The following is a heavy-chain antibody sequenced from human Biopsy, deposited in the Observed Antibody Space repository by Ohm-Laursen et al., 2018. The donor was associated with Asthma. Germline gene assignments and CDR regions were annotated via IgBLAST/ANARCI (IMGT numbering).Heavy chain of an antibody. Sequence: GASVKVSCKSLGGTFNTYVIGWVRQAPGQGLEWMGGINSVFGTTTYPQKFQDRVTITADDSTSTVYIELSSLRSKDTAVYYCARKAGSCISRTCYSLDFWGQGTLVTVSS. J-gene: IGHJ4*02. D-gene: IGHD2-2*01. CDR1: GGTFNTYV. V-gene: IGHV1-69*13. CDR3: ARKAGSCISRTCYSLDF. CDR2: INSVFGTT.